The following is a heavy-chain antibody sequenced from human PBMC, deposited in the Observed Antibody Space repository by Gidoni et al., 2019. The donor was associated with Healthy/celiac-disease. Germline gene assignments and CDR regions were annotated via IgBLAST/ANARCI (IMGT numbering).Heavy chain of an antibody. Sequence: QVQLQESGPGLVKPSETLSLTCTVSGGSISSYYWRWIRQPAVKGLEWIGRIYTSGSTNYNPSLKSRVTMSVDTSKNQFSLKLSSVTAADTAVYYCARAGYYDFWSGYPDYYYYGMDVWGQGTTVTVSS. D-gene: IGHD3-3*01. CDR1: GGSISSYY. J-gene: IGHJ6*02. CDR3: ARAGYYDFWSGYPDYYYYGMDV. CDR2: IYTSGST. V-gene: IGHV4-4*07.